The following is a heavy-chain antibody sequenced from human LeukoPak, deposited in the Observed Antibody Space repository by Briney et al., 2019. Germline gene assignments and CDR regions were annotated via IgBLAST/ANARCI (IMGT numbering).Heavy chain of an antibody. V-gene: IGHV4-34*01. CDR1: GGSFSGYY. CDR3: ARGRLTGTPFDY. J-gene: IGHJ4*02. CDR2: INHSGST. D-gene: IGHD1-20*01. Sequence: PSETLSLTCAVYGGSFSGYYWSWIRQSPGKGLEWIGEINHSGSTNYNPTLKSRVTISVDTSKNQFSLKLSSVTAADTAVYYCARGRLTGTPFDYWGQGTLVTLSS.